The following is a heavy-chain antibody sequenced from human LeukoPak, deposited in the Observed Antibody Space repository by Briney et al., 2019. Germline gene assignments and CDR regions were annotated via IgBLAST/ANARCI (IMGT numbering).Heavy chain of an antibody. D-gene: IGHD1-26*01. J-gene: IGHJ4*02. Sequence: PGGSLRLSCAASGFTFSSYAMHWVRQAPGKGLEWVAVISYDGSNKYYADSVKGRFTISRDNSKNTLYPQMNSLRAEDTAVYYCARGVVGATPYFDYWGQGTLVTVSS. CDR3: ARGVVGATPYFDY. CDR2: ISYDGSNK. CDR1: GFTFSSYA. V-gene: IGHV3-30*01.